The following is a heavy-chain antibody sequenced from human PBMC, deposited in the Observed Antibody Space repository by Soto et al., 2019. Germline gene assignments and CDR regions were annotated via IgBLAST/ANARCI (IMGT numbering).Heavy chain of an antibody. V-gene: IGHV5-51*01. Sequence: PGESLKISCKGSGYSFTSYWIGWVRQMPGKGLEWMGIIYPGDSDTRYSPSFQGQVTISADKSISTAYLQWSSLKASDTAMYYCARRYCYDSSVYDAFDIWGQGTMVTVSS. D-gene: IGHD3-22*01. CDR1: GYSFTSYW. J-gene: IGHJ3*02. CDR2: IYPGDSDT. CDR3: ARRYCYDSSVYDAFDI.